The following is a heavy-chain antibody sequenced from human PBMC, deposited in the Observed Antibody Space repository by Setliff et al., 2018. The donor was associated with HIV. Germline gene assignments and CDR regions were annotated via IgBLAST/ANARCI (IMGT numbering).Heavy chain of an antibody. CDR2: INNKGDST. CDR3: AKDRTSYGDYVLGPSFDL. J-gene: IGHJ2*01. CDR1: GFTFSSYA. D-gene: IGHD4-17*01. Sequence: GGSLRLSCAASGFTFSSYAMHWVRQAPGKGLEYVSVINNKGDSTYYADSVKGRFTISRDSSKNTLYLQMNSLRAEDTAVYYCAKDRTSYGDYVLGPSFDLWGRGTLVTVSS. V-gene: IGHV3-64*04.